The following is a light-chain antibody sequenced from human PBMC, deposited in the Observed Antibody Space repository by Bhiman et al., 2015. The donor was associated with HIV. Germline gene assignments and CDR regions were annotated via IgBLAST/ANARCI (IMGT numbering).Light chain of an antibody. V-gene: IGLV2-14*01. J-gene: IGLJ2*01. CDR2: DVN. Sequence: QSALTQPASVSGSPGQSIAISCTGTSSDVGAYNLVSWYQQHPGKAPKLMICDVNKRPSGVSNRFSGSKSDTSASLAITGLRAVDEADYYCQSYDTTLSGVIFGGGTRLTVL. CDR3: QSYDTTLSGVI. CDR1: SSDVGAYNL.